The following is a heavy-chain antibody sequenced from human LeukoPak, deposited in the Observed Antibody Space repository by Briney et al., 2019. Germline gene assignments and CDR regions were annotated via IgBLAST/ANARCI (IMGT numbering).Heavy chain of an antibody. CDR1: GFTFSNAW. J-gene: IGHJ4*02. CDR3: ARGIQLWFFFNY. V-gene: IGHV3-15*01. CDR2: IKSKTDGGTT. Sequence: PGGSLRLSCAASGFTFSNAWMSWVRQAPGKGLEWVGRIKSKTDGGTTDYAAPVKGRFTISRDNSKNTLYLQMNSLRAEDTAVYYCARGIQLWFFFNYWGQETLVTVSS. D-gene: IGHD5-18*01.